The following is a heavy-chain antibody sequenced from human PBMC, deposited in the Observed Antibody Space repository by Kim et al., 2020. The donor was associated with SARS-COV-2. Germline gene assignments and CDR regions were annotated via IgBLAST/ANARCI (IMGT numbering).Heavy chain of an antibody. V-gene: IGHV3-7*01. Sequence: GGSLRLSCAASGFTFSSYWMSWVRQAPGKGLEWVANIKQDGSEKYYVDSVKGRFTISRDNAKNSLYLQMNSLRAEDTAVYYCASEYYDILTGYQQPPDAFDIWGQGTMVTVSS. J-gene: IGHJ3*02. CDR3: ASEYYDILTGYQQPPDAFDI. CDR2: IKQDGSEK. D-gene: IGHD3-9*01. CDR1: GFTFSSYW.